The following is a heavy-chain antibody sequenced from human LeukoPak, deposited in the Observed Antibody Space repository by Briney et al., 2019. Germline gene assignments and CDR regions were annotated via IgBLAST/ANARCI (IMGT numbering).Heavy chain of an antibody. CDR2: ISRDGDTT. D-gene: IGHD6-13*01. J-gene: IGHJ4*02. CDR3: ARVRSSSWDFDY. Sequence: GGSLRLSCAASGFTFDDYAIHWVRHPPGKGLEWVSIISRDGDTTYYADSVKGRFTISRDNSKNTLYLQMNSLRAEDTAVYYCARVRSSSWDFDYWGQGTLVTVSS. CDR1: GFTFDDYA. V-gene: IGHV3-43*02.